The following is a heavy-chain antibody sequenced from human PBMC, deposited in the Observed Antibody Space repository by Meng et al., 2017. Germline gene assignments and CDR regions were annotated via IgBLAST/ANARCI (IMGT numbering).Heavy chain of an antibody. CDR2: INSDGSST. CDR3: ASVKNRQNVVRGVDDAFDI. J-gene: IGHJ3*02. V-gene: IGHV3-74*01. Sequence: GESLKISCAASGLTFSSYWTHWVRQAPGKGLVWVSRINSDGSSTSYADSVKGRFTISRDNAKNTLYLQMNSLRAGDTAVYYCASVKNRQNVVRGVDDAFDIWGQGTMVTVSS. D-gene: IGHD3-10*01. CDR1: GLTFSSYW.